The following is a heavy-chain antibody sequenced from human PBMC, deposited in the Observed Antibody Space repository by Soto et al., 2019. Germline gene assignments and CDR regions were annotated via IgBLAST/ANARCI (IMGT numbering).Heavy chain of an antibody. J-gene: IGHJ5*02. CDR3: AREPLCGGACYDHWLDP. D-gene: IGHD2-21*02. V-gene: IGHV1-3*04. Sequence: QVPLVQSGAEVKKPGASVRVSCRTSGYTFTSYAIHWVRQAPGQGLEWMAWSNIGNGNTKYSQKFQGRVTVSRDTSASTAYMALSSLRSEDTAVYYCAREPLCGGACYDHWLDPWGQGTLVTVSS. CDR1: GYTFTSYA. CDR2: SNIGNGNT.